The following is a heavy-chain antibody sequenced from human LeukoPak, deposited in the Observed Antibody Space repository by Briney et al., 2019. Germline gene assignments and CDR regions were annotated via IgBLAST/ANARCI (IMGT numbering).Heavy chain of an antibody. Sequence: PGGSLRLSCAASGFTFSSYAMSRVRQAPGKGLEWVSAISGSGGSTYYADSVKGRFTISRDNSKNTLYLQMNSLRAEDTAVYYCAKDFDGPLYFDYWGQGTLVTVSS. CDR3: AKDFDGPLYFDY. J-gene: IGHJ4*02. D-gene: IGHD3-9*01. V-gene: IGHV3-23*01. CDR2: ISGSGGST. CDR1: GFTFSSYA.